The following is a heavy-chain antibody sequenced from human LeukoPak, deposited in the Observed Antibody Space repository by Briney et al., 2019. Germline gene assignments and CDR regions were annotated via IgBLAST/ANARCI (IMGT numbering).Heavy chain of an antibody. CDR2: IYPGGSDT. CDR1: GYSFTSYW. Sequence: GESLQISCQGSGYSFTSYWIGWARQMPGKGLEWMGIIYPGGSDTRYSPSFQGQVTISADKSISTAYLQWSSLKASDTAMYYCARPYYDSSGYYFRYWGQGTLVTVSS. J-gene: IGHJ1*01. V-gene: IGHV5-51*01. D-gene: IGHD3-22*01. CDR3: ARPYYDSSGYYFRY.